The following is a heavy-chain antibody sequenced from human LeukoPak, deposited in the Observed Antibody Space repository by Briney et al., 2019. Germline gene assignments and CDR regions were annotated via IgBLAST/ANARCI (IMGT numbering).Heavy chain of an antibody. Sequence: GGSMRLSCAASGFSFSDYHMYWIRQAPGKGLEWISYMSPGGGNIYFADSVKGRFTLSRDNAKHSLDLQMNSLTAEDTAVYYCSSGRDIAVAGPGGYFDYWGQGTLVTVSS. V-gene: IGHV3-11*01. CDR2: MSPGGGNI. D-gene: IGHD6-19*01. CDR1: GFSFSDYH. CDR3: SSGRDIAVAGPGGYFDY. J-gene: IGHJ4*02.